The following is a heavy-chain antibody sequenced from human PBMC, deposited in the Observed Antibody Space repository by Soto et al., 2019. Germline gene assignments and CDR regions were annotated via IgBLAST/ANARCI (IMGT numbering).Heavy chain of an antibody. V-gene: IGHV3-21*01. J-gene: IGHJ5*01. D-gene: IGHD6-19*01. Sequence: EVQLVESGGGLVKPGGSLRVSCAASGFTFSNYSMNWVRQAPGKGLEWVSSISSTSKYIYYADSVKGRFTISRDNAKKSLYLQINSLRAEDTAVYYWARALSSGWFDYWGQGTLVTVSA. CDR3: ARALSSGWFDY. CDR2: ISSTSKYI. CDR1: GFTFSNYS.